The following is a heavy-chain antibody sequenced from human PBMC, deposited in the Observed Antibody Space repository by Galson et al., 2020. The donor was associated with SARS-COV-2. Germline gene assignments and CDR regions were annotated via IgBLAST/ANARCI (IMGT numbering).Heavy chain of an antibody. Sequence: GESLKISCAASGFTFSDYFMNWIRQTPGKGLEWVSYISTTGTYTNYAGSVKGRFTISRDNAKSSLYLQMNSLRAEDTAVYYCARAPRYCSGGSGTSVDYWGRGAVVTVSS. D-gene: IGHD2-15*01. J-gene: IGHJ4*02. CDR3: ARAPRYCSGGSGTSVDY. CDR2: ISTTGTYT. V-gene: IGHV3-11*06. CDR1: GFTFSDYF.